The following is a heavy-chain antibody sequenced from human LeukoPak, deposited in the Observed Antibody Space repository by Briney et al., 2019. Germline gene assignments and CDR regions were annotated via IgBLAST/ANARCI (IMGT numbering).Heavy chain of an antibody. D-gene: IGHD3-10*01. Sequence: SETLSLTCAVYGGSFSGYFWSWIRQPPGKGLEWIGEINHSGSTNYNPSLKSRVTMSVDTSNNQFSLRLNSLTAADTAVYYCRGVRFGELFDYWGQGTLVTVSS. CDR3: RGVRFGELFDY. V-gene: IGHV4-34*03. CDR2: INHSGST. CDR1: GGSFSGYF. J-gene: IGHJ4*02.